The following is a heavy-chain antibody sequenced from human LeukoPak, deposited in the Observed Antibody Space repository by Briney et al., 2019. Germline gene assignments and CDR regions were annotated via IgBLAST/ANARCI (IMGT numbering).Heavy chain of an antibody. Sequence: GGSLRLSCTASGFTFSNYGMHWVRQAPGQGLEWVAVISYDGSNEYYADSVKGRFTISRDNSKNTLFLQMNSLRPEDTAAYHCAKVALFSGYYPPFDYWGQGTLVTVSS. V-gene: IGHV3-30*18. CDR1: GFTFSNYG. CDR3: AKVALFSGYYPPFDY. CDR2: ISYDGSNE. D-gene: IGHD3-22*01. J-gene: IGHJ4*02.